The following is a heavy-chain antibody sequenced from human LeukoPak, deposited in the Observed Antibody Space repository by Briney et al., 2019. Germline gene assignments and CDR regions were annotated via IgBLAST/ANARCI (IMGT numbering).Heavy chain of an antibody. V-gene: IGHV3-64*01. Sequence: PGGSLRLSCVASGFTFSGHTMHWVRQAPGKGLEYVSAITSYGDNTYYANSVKGRFTISRDNAKNSPYLQMNSLRAEDTAVYYCAELGITMIGGVWGKGTTVTISS. J-gene: IGHJ6*04. D-gene: IGHD3-10*02. CDR3: AELGITMIGGV. CDR1: GFTFSGHT. CDR2: ITSYGDNT.